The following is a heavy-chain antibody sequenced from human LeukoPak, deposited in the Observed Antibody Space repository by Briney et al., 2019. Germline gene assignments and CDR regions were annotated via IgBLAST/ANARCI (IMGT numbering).Heavy chain of an antibody. V-gene: IGHV3-43D*03. CDR3: AKDTGSSGYDAFDI. J-gene: IGHJ3*02. CDR1: GFTFDDYA. D-gene: IGHD3-22*01. Sequence: GGSLRLSCAASGFTFDDYAMHWVRHAPGEGLEWVSLISWDGGSTYYADSVKGRFTISRDNSKISLYLQMNSLRAEDTALYYCAKDTGSSGYDAFDIWGQGTMVTVSS. CDR2: ISWDGGST.